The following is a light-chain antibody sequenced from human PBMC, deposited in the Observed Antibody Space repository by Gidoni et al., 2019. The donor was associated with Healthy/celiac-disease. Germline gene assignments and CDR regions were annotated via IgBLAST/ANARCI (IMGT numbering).Light chain of an antibody. CDR2: GAS. J-gene: IGKJ1*01. CDR3: QQYGSSWT. CDR1: QSVSSSY. Sequence: ELVLTQSPGTLSLSPGARATLSCRVSQSVSSSYLAWYQQKPGQAPRLLIYGASSRATGIPDRFSGSGSGTDFTLTISRLEPEDFAVYYCQQYGSSWTFGQGTKVEIK. V-gene: IGKV3-20*01.